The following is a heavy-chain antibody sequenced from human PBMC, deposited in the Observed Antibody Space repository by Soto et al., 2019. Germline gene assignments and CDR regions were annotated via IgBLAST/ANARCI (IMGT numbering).Heavy chain of an antibody. D-gene: IGHD2-15*01. J-gene: IGHJ5*02. CDR2: INAGNGNT. V-gene: IGHV1-3*01. CDR1: GYTFTSYA. CDR3: ARGVGYCSGGSCRNWFDP. Sequence: ASVKVSCKASGYTFTSYAMHWVRQAPGQRLEWMGWINAGNGNTKYSQKFQGRVTIIRDTSASTAYMELSSLRSEDTAVYYCARGVGYCSGGSCRNWFDPWGQGTLVTVPS.